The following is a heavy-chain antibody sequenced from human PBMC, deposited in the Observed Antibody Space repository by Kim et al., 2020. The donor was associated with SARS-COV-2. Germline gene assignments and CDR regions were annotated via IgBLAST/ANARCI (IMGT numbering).Heavy chain of an antibody. D-gene: IGHD6-13*01. CDR1: GYTFTSYG. J-gene: IGHJ6*02. CDR2: ISAYNGNT. CDR3: ARDRGYSSSWLTHFAFYYYGMDV. Sequence: ASVKVSCKASGYTFTSYGISWVRQAPGQGLEWMGWISAYNGNTNYAQKLQGRVTMTTDTSTSTAYMELRSLRSDDTAVYYCARDRGYSSSWLTHFAFYYYGMDVWGQGTTVTVSS. V-gene: IGHV1-18*04.